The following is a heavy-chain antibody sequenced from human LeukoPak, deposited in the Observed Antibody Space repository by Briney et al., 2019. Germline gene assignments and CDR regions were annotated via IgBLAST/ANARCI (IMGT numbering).Heavy chain of an antibody. CDR3: ARAVAYGIDTGYFDY. CDR2: ITSGTRT. D-gene: IGHD2-8*02. CDR1: GFTFSSHG. J-gene: IGHJ4*02. V-gene: IGHV3-23*01. Sequence: GGSLRLSCVASGFTFSSHGMNWVRQAPGKGLEWVSGITSGTRTYYADSVKGRFAISRDNSKNTMYLQMNSLRAEDTAVYYCARAVAYGIDTGYFDYWGQGTLVTVSS.